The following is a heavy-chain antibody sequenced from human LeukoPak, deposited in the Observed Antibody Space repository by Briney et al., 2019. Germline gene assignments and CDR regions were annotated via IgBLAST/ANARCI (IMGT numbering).Heavy chain of an antibody. D-gene: IGHD3-10*01. Sequence: SETLSLTCTVSGGSISTSSYYWGWIRQPPGRGLDWIGNIYYSGSTYYNPSLKSRVTISVDTSKNQFSLKLSSVTAADTAVYYCARESRHYYGSGSYNYWGQGTLVTVSS. CDR1: GGSISTSSYY. CDR2: IYYSGST. V-gene: IGHV4-39*02. CDR3: ARESRHYYGSGSYNY. J-gene: IGHJ4*02.